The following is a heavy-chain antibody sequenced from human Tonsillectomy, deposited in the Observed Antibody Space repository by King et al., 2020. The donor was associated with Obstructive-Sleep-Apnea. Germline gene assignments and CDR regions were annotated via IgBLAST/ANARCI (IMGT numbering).Heavy chain of an antibody. V-gene: IGHV5-51*01. CDR3: TRHSHLGYNYGYVEY. CDR2: IYPRDSDT. CDR1: GYDLTTYW. J-gene: IGHJ4*02. D-gene: IGHD5-18*01. Sequence: QLVQSAAELKKPGESLKISCKGSGYDLTTYWIGWVRRMPGKGLEWLGTIYPRDSDTSYSPSLQGQVTISADKSINTAFLHWRSLKASDTAMYYCTRHSHLGYNYGYVEYWGQGTLVTVSS.